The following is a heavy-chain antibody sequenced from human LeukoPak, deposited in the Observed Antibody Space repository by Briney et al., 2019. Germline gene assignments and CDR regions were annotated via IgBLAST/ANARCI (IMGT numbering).Heavy chain of an antibody. V-gene: IGHV5-51*01. CDR2: IYPGDSDT. J-gene: IGHJ4*02. D-gene: IGHD6-13*01. Sequence: GESLKISCRGSGYSFTNKWIGWVRQMHGKGLEWMGFIYPGDSDTRYSPSFQGQVTISADKSITTAYLQWRSLKASDTAMYYCATYTGPYSSSWSDYWGQGTLVTVSS. CDR1: GYSFTNKW. CDR3: ATYTGPYSSSWSDY.